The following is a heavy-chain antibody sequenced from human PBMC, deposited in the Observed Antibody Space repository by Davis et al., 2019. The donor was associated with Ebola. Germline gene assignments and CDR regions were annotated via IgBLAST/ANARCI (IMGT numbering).Heavy chain of an antibody. CDR2: INNSGHTT. D-gene: IGHD3-3*01. CDR3: ATVPISYGPGYMDV. J-gene: IGHJ6*03. V-gene: IGHV3-23*01. Sequence: GESLKISCAASGFAFSNSAMNWVRQAPGKGLEWVSSINNSGHTTYYADSVKGRFTISRDNSKNSLYLQLNSLRAEDTAVYYCATVPISYGPGYMDVWGNGTAVTVSS. CDR1: GFAFSNSA.